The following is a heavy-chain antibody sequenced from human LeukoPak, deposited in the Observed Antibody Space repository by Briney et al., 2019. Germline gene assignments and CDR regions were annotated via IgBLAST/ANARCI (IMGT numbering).Heavy chain of an antibody. J-gene: IGHJ5*02. CDR2: IYPHDSDT. D-gene: IGHD1-1*01. CDR1: GYSFSNYW. V-gene: IGHV5-51*01. CDR3: AILPGSTTNWFDP. Sequence: GESLKISCKGSGYSFSNYWIAWVRKMPGKGLEWMGIIYPHDSDTRYSPSFQGQVTISADKSISTAYLQWSSLKASDTAMYYCAILPGSTTNWFDPWGQGTLVTVSS.